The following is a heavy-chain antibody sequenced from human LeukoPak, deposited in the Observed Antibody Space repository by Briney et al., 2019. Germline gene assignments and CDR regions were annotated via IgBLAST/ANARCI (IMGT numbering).Heavy chain of an antibody. J-gene: IGHJ4*02. Sequence: SETLSLTCTVSGGSIRSGTYYCVWIRQPPGKGLEWIGSIYYSGSTYYNPSLKSRVTISVDTSRNQFSLRLSSVTAADTAVYYCARAGETGEFDYWGQGTLVTVSS. D-gene: IGHD7-27*01. CDR3: ARAGETGEFDY. CDR1: GGSIRSGTYY. V-gene: IGHV4-30-4*08. CDR2: IYYSGST.